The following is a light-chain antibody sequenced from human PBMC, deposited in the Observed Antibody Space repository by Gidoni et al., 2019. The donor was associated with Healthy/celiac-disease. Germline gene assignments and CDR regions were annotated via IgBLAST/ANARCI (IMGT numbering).Light chain of an antibody. CDR2: GAS. CDR1: QSVSSN. CDR3: QQYNNWPALT. V-gene: IGKV3-15*01. J-gene: IGKJ4*01. Sequence: EIVMTQSPATLSVSPGESATLSCRASQSVSSNLAWYQQKPGQATRLLIYGASTRATGIPARFSGSGSGTEFTLTISSLQSEDFAVYYCQQYNNWPALTFGGGTKVEIK.